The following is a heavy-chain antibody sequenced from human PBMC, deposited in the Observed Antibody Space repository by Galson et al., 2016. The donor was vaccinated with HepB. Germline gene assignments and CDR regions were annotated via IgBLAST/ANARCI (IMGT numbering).Heavy chain of an antibody. CDR1: GDSISRSSYY. V-gene: IGHV4-39*01. Sequence: SETLSLTCTVSGDSISRSSYYWGWIRQPPGKGLEWIGTISYSGNTYYNPPLMGRVSISMDTSKNQFSLRLSSVTAADTAVYHCAGGKYTYGSFHTLDIWGQGTVVTVSS. J-gene: IGHJ3*02. CDR3: AGGKYTYGSFHTLDI. CDR2: ISYSGNT. D-gene: IGHD5-18*01.